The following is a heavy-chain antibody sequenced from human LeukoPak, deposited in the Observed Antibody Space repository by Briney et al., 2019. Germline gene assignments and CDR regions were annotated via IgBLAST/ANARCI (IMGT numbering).Heavy chain of an antibody. J-gene: IGHJ6*04. CDR3: AKDGLGRYPYYGMDV. D-gene: IGHD3-16*01. Sequence: GGSLRLSCAAFGFTFSSYAMSWVRQAPGKGLEWVSGISGSAGSTYYADSAKGRFTISRDNSKNTLYLQMNSLRAEDTAVYYCAKDGLGRYPYYGMDVWSKGTTVTVSS. V-gene: IGHV3-23*01. CDR1: GFTFSSYA. CDR2: ISGSAGST.